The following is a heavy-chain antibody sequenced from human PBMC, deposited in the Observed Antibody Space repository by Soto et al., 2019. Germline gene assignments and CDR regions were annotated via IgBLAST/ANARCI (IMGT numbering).Heavy chain of an antibody. CDR3: ARDIVVVPAARNWFDP. J-gene: IGHJ5*02. CDR2: IIPIFGTA. CDR1: GGTFSSYA. V-gene: IGHV1-69*13. Sequence: SVKVSCKASGGTFSSYAISWVRQAPGQGLEWMGGIIPIFGTANYAQKFQGRVTITADESTSTAYMELSSLRSEDTAVYYCARDIVVVPAARNWFDPWGQGTLVTVSS. D-gene: IGHD2-2*01.